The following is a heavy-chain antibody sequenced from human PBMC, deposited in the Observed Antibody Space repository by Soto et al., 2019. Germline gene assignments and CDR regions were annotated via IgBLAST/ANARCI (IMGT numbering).Heavy chain of an antibody. V-gene: IGHV4-4*02. CDR1: GASIGSGVW. CDR2: IFHDGNT. Sequence: SETLSLTWAVSGASIGSGVWWSLVRQPPGKGLEWIAEIFHDGNTNYSPSLKSRVTISVDKSQNQFSLNVYSVTAADTAVYYCARHEGWTGPDQWGQGTLVTVSS. CDR3: ARHEGWTGPDQ. J-gene: IGHJ5*02. D-gene: IGHD2-8*02.